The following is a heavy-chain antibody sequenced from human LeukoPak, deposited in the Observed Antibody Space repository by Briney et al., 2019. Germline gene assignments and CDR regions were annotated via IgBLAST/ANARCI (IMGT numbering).Heavy chain of an antibody. CDR3: ARGVRAKDSDYVP. CDR2: MNPNSGNT. D-gene: IGHD4-11*01. CDR1: GYTFTSYD. J-gene: IGHJ5*02. Sequence: ASVNVSCKASGYTFTSYDINWVREATGQGLEWMGWMNPNSGNTGYAQKFQGRVTMTRNTSISTTYMELSSLRSEDTAVSYCARGVRAKDSDYVPWGQGTLVTVSS. V-gene: IGHV1-8*01.